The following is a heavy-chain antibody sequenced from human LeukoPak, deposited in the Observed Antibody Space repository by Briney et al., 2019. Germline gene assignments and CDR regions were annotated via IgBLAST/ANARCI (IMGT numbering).Heavy chain of an antibody. D-gene: IGHD3-9*01. CDR1: GYTFTSYG. Sequence: ASVKVSCKASGYTFTSYGISWVRQAPGQGLEWMGWISAYNGNTNYAQKLQGRVTMTTDTSTSTAYMVLRRLRSDDTAVYYCARVDTGYDILTGYPGPNWFDPWGQGTLVTVSS. CDR3: ARVDTGYDILTGYPGPNWFDP. J-gene: IGHJ5*02. CDR2: ISAYNGNT. V-gene: IGHV1-18*01.